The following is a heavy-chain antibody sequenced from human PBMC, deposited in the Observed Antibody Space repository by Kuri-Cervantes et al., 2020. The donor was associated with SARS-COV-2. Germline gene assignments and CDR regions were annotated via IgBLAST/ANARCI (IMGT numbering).Heavy chain of an antibody. V-gene: IGHV3-21*01. CDR1: GFTFSSYS. CDR2: ISSSSSYI. CDR3: ARDSVFYSSGWYYFDY. D-gene: IGHD6-19*01. J-gene: IGHJ4*02. Sequence: GESLKISCAASGFTFSSYSMNWVRQAPGKGLEWVSSISSSSSYIYYADSVKGRFTISRDNAKNSLYLQMNSLRAEDTAVYYCARDSVFYSSGWYYFDYWGQGTLVTVSS.